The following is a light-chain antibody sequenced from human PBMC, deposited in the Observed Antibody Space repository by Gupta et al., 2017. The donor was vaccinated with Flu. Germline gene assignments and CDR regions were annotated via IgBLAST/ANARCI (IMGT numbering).Light chain of an antibody. CDR2: GAS. CDR1: HDIRSS. J-gene: IGKJ1*01. Sequence: DIQMTQSPSSLSAAVGDRVTITCRASHDIRSSLAWYQQKPAKVPKILIYGASTLRTGVPSRFSGSGSGTDFTLTITSLQPEDIATYYCQKYDGAPWTFGQGTKLEIK. V-gene: IGKV1-27*01. CDR3: QKYDGAPWT.